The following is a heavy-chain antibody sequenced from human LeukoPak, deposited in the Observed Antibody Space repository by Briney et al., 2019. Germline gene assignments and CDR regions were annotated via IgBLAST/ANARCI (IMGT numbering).Heavy chain of an antibody. CDR3: ARGGTGGTIPFDY. Sequence: SGTLSLTCAVSXGXXXXXXXXXWXXXXXGXXLXWVXEIYHSGSTNYNPSLKSRVTISVDKSKNQFSLKLSSVTAADTAVYYCARGGTGGTIPFDYWGQGTLVTVSS. D-gene: IGHD1-1*01. CDR1: XGXXXXXXX. V-gene: IGHV4-4*02. CDR2: IYHSGST. J-gene: IGHJ4*02.